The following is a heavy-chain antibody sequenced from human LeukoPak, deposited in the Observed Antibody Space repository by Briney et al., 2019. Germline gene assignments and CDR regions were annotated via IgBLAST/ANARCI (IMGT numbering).Heavy chain of an antibody. CDR2: IKSKNVGGTT. Sequence: PGGSLRLSCAASGFTFNNAWMNWVRRAPGKGLEWVGRIKSKNVGGTTDYAAPVKGRFTISRDDSKNTVYLQMNSLRAEDTAVYYCAKGPSYDTIYYFDCWGQGTLVTVSS. CDR1: GFTFNNAW. D-gene: IGHD3-9*01. CDR3: AKGPSYDTIYYFDC. J-gene: IGHJ4*02. V-gene: IGHV3-15*01.